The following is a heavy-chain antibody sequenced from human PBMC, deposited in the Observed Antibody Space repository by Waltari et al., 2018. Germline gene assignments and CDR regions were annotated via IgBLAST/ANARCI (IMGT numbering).Heavy chain of an antibody. CDR1: GYTFTGYY. CDR2: INHVSGGT. V-gene: IGHV1-2*02. CDR3: AREGGGY. J-gene: IGHJ4*02. Sequence: QVQLVQSGAEVKKPGASVKVSCKASGYTFTGYYMHWVRQAPGQGLEWMRWINHVSGGTNNAKKLQGRVTMTRDTSISTAYMGLSRLGSDDTAVYYCAREGGGYWGQGTLVTVSS. D-gene: IGHD3-16*01.